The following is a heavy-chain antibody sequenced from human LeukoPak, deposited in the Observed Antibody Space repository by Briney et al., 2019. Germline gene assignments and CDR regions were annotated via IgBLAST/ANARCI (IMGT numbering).Heavy chain of an antibody. Sequence: SETLSLTCTVSGGSISSYYWSWIRQPPGKGLEWIGYIYYSGSTNYNPSLKSRVTISVDTSKNQFSLKLSSVTAADTAVYYCASGRSYCSGGSCYNPTFDYWGQGTLVTVSS. D-gene: IGHD2-15*01. J-gene: IGHJ4*02. CDR3: ASGRSYCSGGSCYNPTFDY. V-gene: IGHV4-59*08. CDR2: IYYSGST. CDR1: GGSISSYY.